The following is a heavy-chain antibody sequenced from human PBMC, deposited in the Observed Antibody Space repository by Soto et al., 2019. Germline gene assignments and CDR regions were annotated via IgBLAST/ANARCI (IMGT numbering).Heavy chain of an antibody. J-gene: IGHJ4*02. CDR3: ARERRYYDILTGYSTFDY. CDR2: IYHSGST. D-gene: IGHD3-9*01. CDR1: GYSISSGYY. V-gene: IGHV4-38-2*02. Sequence: SETLSLTCTVSGYSISSGYYWGWIRQPPGKGLEWIGSIYHSGSTYYNPSLKSRVTISVDTSKNQFSLKLSSVTAADTAVYYCARERRYYDILTGYSTFDYWGQGTLVTVSS.